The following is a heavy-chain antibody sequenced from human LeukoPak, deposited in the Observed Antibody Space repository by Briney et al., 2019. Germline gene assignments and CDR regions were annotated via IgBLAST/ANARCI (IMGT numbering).Heavy chain of an antibody. D-gene: IGHD1-1*01. V-gene: IGHV3-33*01. CDR3: ARDSGPLDT. CDR2: IWYDGSNT. Sequence: PGGSLTLSCAASGFTFSSYGLHWVRQAPGEGLEWVAVIWYDGSNTYYPDSVKGRFTISRDDSKNTLYLQMKSLRAEDTAVYYCARDSGPLDTWGQGTLVTVSS. CDR1: GFTFSSYG. J-gene: IGHJ5*02.